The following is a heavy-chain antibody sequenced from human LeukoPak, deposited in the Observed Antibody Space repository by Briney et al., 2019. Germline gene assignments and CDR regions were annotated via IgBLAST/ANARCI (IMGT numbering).Heavy chain of an antibody. CDR3: ARVGRVWSGYYPRYYYYYMDV. D-gene: IGHD3-3*01. Sequence: PGGSLRLSCAASGCTFSSYWMHWVRQAPGKGLVWVSRINSDGSSTSYADSVKGRFTISRDNAKNTLYLQMNSLRAEDTAVYYCARVGRVWSGYYPRYYYYYMDVWGKGTTVTVSS. CDR1: GCTFSSYW. V-gene: IGHV3-74*01. J-gene: IGHJ6*03. CDR2: INSDGSST.